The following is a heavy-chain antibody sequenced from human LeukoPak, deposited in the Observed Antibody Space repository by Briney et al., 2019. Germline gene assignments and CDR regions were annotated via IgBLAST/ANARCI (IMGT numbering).Heavy chain of an antibody. J-gene: IGHJ4*02. CDR3: AKGAFVNYYDSSGPGYY. CDR2: ISGSGGST. V-gene: IGHV3-23*01. D-gene: IGHD3-22*01. CDR1: GFTFSSYA. Sequence: GGSLRLSCAASGFTFSSYAMSWVRQAPGKGLEWVSTISGSGGSTYYADSVKGRFTISRDNSKNTLYLQMNSLRAEDTAVYYCAKGAFVNYYDSSGPGYYWGQGTLVTVSS.